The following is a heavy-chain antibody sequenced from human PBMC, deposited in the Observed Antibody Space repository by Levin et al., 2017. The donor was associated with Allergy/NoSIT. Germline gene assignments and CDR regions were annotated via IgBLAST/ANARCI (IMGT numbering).Heavy chain of an antibody. V-gene: IGHV3-48*02. Sequence: GESLKISCAASGFSFSRYSMNWVRQAPGKGLEWVSYISSSSTTIYYADSVKGRFTISRDNAKNSLYLQMNSLRDEDTAVYYCARDRTYDSSGYYSYRDAFDIWGQGTMVTVSS. CDR3: ARDRTYDSSGYYSYRDAFDI. CDR2: ISSSSTTI. J-gene: IGHJ3*02. D-gene: IGHD3-22*01. CDR1: GFSFSRYS.